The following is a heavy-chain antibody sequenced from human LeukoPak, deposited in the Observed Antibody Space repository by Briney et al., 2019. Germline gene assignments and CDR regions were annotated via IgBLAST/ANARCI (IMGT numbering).Heavy chain of an antibody. Sequence: PGRSLRLSCAASGFTFSSYGMHWVRQAPGKGLEWVAVIWYDGGNKYYAYSVKGRFTISRDNSKNTLYLQMNSLRAEDTAVYYCARASGHYGDYPFDYWGQGTLVTVSS. CDR2: IWYDGGNK. V-gene: IGHV3-33*01. CDR1: GFTFSSYG. D-gene: IGHD4-17*01. J-gene: IGHJ4*02. CDR3: ARASGHYGDYPFDY.